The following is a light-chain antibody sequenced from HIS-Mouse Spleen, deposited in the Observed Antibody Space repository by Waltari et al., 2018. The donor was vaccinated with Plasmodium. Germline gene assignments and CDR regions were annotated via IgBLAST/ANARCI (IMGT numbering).Light chain of an antibody. J-gene: IGLJ3*02. CDR3: YSTDSSGNHRV. CDR2: EDS. Sequence: SYELTQPPSVSVSPGQTARITCSGGAFPKKYAYWYQQKSGQAPVLVIYEDSKRPPGIPERFSGSSSGTMATLTISGAQVEDEADYYCYSTDSSGNHRVFGGGTKLTVL. CDR1: AFPKKY. V-gene: IGLV3-10*01.